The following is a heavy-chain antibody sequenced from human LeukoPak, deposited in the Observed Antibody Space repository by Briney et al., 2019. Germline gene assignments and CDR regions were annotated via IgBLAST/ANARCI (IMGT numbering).Heavy chain of an antibody. CDR1: GGSISSYY. D-gene: IGHD2-15*01. CDR3: ARDSSLLRPPGYYFDY. Sequence: PSETLSLTCTVSGGSISSYYWRWIRQPAGKGLEWIGRIYTSGSTNYNPSLKSRVTMSVDTSKNQFSLKLSSVTAADTAVYYCARDSSLLRPPGYYFDYWGQGTLVTVSS. V-gene: IGHV4-4*07. CDR2: IYTSGST. J-gene: IGHJ4*02.